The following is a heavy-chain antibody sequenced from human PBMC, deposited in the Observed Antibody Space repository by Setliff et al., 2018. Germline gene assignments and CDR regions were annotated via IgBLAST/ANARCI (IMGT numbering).Heavy chain of an antibody. CDR3: ARHRPNLPFDD. CDR2: IYYSGTT. CDR1: GGSISSSDFY. D-gene: IGHD7-27*01. V-gene: IGHV4-39*01. Sequence: SETLSLTCTVSGGSISSSDFYWGWIRQPPGKGLEWIGSIYYSGTTYYNPSLKSPVTISIDTSKNQFSLKLSSVTAADTAMYYCARHRPNLPFDDCGQGALVTVSS. J-gene: IGHJ4*02.